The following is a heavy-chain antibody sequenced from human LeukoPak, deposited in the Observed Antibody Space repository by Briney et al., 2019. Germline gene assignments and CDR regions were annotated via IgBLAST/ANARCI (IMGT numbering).Heavy chain of an antibody. Sequence: GASVKVSCKASGGTFSSYAISWVRQAPGQGLEWMGGIIPIFGTANYAQKFQGRVTITTDESTSTAYMELSSLRSEDTAVYYCARATHCSGGSCYDYWGQGNLVTVSS. D-gene: IGHD2-15*01. CDR2: IIPIFGTA. CDR1: GGTFSSYA. CDR3: ARATHCSGGSCYDY. J-gene: IGHJ4*02. V-gene: IGHV1-69*05.